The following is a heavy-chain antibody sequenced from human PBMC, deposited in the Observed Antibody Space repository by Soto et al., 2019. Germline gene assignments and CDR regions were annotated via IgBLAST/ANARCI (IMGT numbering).Heavy chain of an antibody. J-gene: IGHJ4*02. Sequence: GASVKVFCKASGYTFTSYGISWVRQAPGQGLEWMGWISAYNGNTNYAQKLQGRVTMTTDTSTSTAYMELRSLRSDDTAVYYCARDGAGFFYDFWSGYYFGFDYWGQGTLVTVSS. CDR1: GYTFTSYG. CDR2: ISAYNGNT. V-gene: IGHV1-18*01. CDR3: ARDGAGFFYDFWSGYYFGFDY. D-gene: IGHD3-3*01.